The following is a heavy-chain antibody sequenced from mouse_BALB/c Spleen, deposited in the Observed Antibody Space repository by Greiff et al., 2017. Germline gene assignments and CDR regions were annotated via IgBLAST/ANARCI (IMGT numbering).Heavy chain of an antibody. V-gene: IGHV6-6*02. CDR3: TRYGSSYAFDY. J-gene: IGHJ2*01. D-gene: IGHD1-1*01. CDR1: GFTFSNYW. Sequence: VMLVESGGGLVQPGGSMKLSCVASGFTFSNYWMNWVRQSPEKGLEWVAEIRLKSNNYATHYAESVKGRFTISRDDSKSSVYLQMNNLRAEDTGIYYCTRYGSSYAFDYWGQGTTLTVSS. CDR2: IRLKSNNYAT.